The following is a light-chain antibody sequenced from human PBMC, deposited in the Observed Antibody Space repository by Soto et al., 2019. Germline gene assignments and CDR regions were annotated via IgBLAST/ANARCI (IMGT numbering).Light chain of an antibody. Sequence: DILMTQSPSTLSASVGDRVTIGCRASQSITTDVNWYQQKLGKAPTLLIYAASSLQSGVPSRFSGSGSGTDFTLTISSLQPQDSATYFCQQSYSSPRTFGQGTKV. J-gene: IGKJ1*01. CDR3: QQSYSSPRT. CDR2: AAS. CDR1: QSITTD. V-gene: IGKV1-39*01.